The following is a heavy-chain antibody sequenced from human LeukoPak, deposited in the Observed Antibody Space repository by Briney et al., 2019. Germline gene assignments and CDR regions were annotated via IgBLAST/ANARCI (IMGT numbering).Heavy chain of an antibody. CDR1: GGSFSGYY. J-gene: IGHJ3*02. CDR2: INHSGST. D-gene: IGHD3-16*01. V-gene: IGHV4-34*01. CDR3: ARERFTGDAFDI. Sequence: PSETLSLTCAVYGGSFSGYYWSWIRQPPGKGLEWIGEINHSGSTNYNPSLKSRVTISVDTSKNQFSLKLSSVTAADTAVYYCARERFTGDAFDIWGQGTMVTVSS.